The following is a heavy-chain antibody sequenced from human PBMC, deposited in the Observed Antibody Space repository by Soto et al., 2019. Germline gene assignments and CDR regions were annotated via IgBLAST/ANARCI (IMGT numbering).Heavy chain of an antibody. D-gene: IGHD6-19*01. J-gene: IGHJ4*02. CDR2: ISTSTTYV. CDR1: GFTFSRYG. CDR3: ARDPVAVTSPFYFDY. V-gene: IGHV3-21*01. Sequence: EVQLVESGGGLVKQGGSLRLSCVASGFTFSRYGMTWVRQGPGKGLEWVSFISTSTTYVSSGDSVRGRFTISRDNAENTLYLQMDSLRAEDTAVYYCARDPVAVTSPFYFDYWGQGTLVTVSS.